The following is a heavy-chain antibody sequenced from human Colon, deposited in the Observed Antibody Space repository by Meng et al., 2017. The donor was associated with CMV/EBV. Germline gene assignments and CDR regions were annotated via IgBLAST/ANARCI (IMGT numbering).Heavy chain of an antibody. CDR2: IRNDGST. Sequence: GESLKISCAASGFSVTSNYMTWVRQAPGKGLEWVSFIRNDGSTTYTASVQGRFTISRDNSKNTVYLQMNSLRAEDMALYYCARACRQVSNCYLDSWGQGTQVTVSS. CDR1: GFSVTSNY. J-gene: IGHJ4*02. V-gene: IGHV3-53*01. D-gene: IGHD4-11*01. CDR3: ARACRQVSNCYLDS.